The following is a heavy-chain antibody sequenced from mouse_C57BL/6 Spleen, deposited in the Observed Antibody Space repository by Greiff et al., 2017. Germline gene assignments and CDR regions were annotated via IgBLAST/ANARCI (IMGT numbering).Heavy chain of an antibody. D-gene: IGHD2-3*01. V-gene: IGHV1-82*01. CDR2: IYPGDGDT. Sequence: QVQLQQSGPELAKPGASVKISCKASGYAFSSSGMNWVKQRTGKGLEWIGRIYPGDGDTNYNGKFKGKATLSAYNSDSNAYMQLSSLTSEDSAVYFCASDGYYLWFAYWGQVPLVTVSA. J-gene: IGHJ3*01. CDR3: ASDGYYLWFAY. CDR1: GYAFSSSG.